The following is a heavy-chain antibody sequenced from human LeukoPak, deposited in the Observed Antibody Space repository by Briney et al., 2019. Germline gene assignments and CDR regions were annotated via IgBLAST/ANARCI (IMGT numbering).Heavy chain of an antibody. CDR3: AKRSAESSGYFDY. CDR1: GITFIKYS. Sequence: GGPLRLSCAASGITFIKYSMTWVRQAPGKGLEWVSAITGSGAFTDYADSVKGRFTISRDNSKNTLYLQMNSLRAEDTGVYYCAKRSAESSGYFDYWGQGTPVTVSS. D-gene: IGHD6-19*01. V-gene: IGHV3-23*01. CDR2: ITGSGAFT. J-gene: IGHJ4*02.